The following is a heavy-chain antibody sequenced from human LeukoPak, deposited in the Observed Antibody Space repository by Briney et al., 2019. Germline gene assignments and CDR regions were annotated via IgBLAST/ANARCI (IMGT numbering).Heavy chain of an antibody. CDR1: GGSISSYY. CDR2: INNSGNT. D-gene: IGHD2-15*01. V-gene: IGHV4-59*01. Sequence: SETLSLTCTVPGGSISSYYWSWIRQPPGKGLEWIGYINNSGNTNYNPSLKSRVTISVDTSKNQFSLKLSSVTAADTAVYYCARGYCSGGSCYYFDLWGRGTLVTVSS. J-gene: IGHJ2*01. CDR3: ARGYCSGGSCYYFDL.